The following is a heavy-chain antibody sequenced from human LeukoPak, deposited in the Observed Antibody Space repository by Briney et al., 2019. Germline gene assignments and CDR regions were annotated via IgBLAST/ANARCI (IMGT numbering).Heavy chain of an antibody. J-gene: IGHJ4*02. CDR2: IYHSGST. CDR1: GGSISSGGYS. Sequence: SQTLSLTCVVSGGSISSGGYSWSWVRQPPGKGLEWIGYIYHSGSTYYNPSLKSRVTISVDRSKNQFSLKLSSVTAADTAVYYCARSYSSFDYWGQGTLVTVSS. V-gene: IGHV4-30-2*01. CDR3: ARSYSSFDY. D-gene: IGHD6-13*01.